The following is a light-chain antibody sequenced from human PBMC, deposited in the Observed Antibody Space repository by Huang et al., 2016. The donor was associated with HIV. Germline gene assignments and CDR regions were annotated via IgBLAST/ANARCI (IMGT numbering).Light chain of an antibody. CDR2: DAS. Sequence: EIVLTQSPATLSLSPGERATLSCRASQSVRSYLAWYQQKPGQAPRLLIYDASNRATGIPARFSGSGSATDFTLTSSSLEPEDFAVYYCQQRSNWPLTFGGGTKVEIK. CDR1: QSVRSY. J-gene: IGKJ4*01. V-gene: IGKV3-11*01. CDR3: QQRSNWPLT.